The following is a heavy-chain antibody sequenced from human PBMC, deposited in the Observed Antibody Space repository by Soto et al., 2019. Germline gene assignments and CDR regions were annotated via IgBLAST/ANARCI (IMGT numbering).Heavy chain of an antibody. J-gene: IGHJ4*02. CDR2: IYYSGGT. V-gene: IGHV4-59*03. Sequence: SETLSLPCHVTGYSINTHYWSWIRQAPGKGLEWIGYIYYSGGTLYNPSLKRRVTISADTAKNQFSLKLNSVTAADTAVYYCAIGPRMWLAGGGYWGQGTQVTVSS. CDR1: GYSINTHY. CDR3: AIGPRMWLAGGGY. D-gene: IGHD6-19*01.